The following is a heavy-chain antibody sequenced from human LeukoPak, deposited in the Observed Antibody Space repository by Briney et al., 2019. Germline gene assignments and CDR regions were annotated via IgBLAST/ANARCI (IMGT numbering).Heavy chain of an antibody. V-gene: IGHV4-34*01. CDR1: GGSFSGYY. Sequence: SETLSLTCAVYGGSFSGYYRSWIRQPPGKGLEWIGEINHSGSTNYNPSLKSRVTLSGDTSNNQFSLKLSSVTAADTAVYYCARARQYYFGSGSYGWWGQGTLVTVSS. J-gene: IGHJ4*02. D-gene: IGHD3-10*01. CDR2: INHSGST. CDR3: ARARQYYFGSGSYGW.